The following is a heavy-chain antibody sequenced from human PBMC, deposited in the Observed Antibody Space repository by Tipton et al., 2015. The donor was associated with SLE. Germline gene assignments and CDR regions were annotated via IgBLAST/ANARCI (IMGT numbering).Heavy chain of an antibody. CDR2: IYYSGRT. CDR3: ARLGGSYSLAY. J-gene: IGHJ4*02. CDR1: GDSISSNNYF. D-gene: IGHD1-26*01. Sequence: TLSLTCTVSGDSISSNNYFWGWIRQPPEKGLEWIGTIYYSGRTNYNPSLKSRVTISRDTSKNQFSLKLSSVTAADTAVYYCARLGGSYSLAYWGQGTLVTVSS. V-gene: IGHV4-39*07.